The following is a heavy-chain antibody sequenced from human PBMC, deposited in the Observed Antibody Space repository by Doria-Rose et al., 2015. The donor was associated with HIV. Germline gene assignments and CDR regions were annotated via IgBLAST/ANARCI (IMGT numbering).Heavy chain of an antibody. D-gene: IGHD6-13*01. J-gene: IGHJ4*02. Sequence: QITLKESGPVLVKPTETLTLTCTVSGVSLSSPGMGVSWIRQPPGKVLEWLAHIFSDDERSYKPSLKSRLTISRGASKSQVVLTMTDMDPVDTATYYCARIKSSRWYHKYYFDFWGQGTLVIVSA. V-gene: IGHV2-26*01. CDR3: ARIKSSRWYHKYYFDF. CDR2: IFSDDER. CDR1: GVSLSSPGMG.